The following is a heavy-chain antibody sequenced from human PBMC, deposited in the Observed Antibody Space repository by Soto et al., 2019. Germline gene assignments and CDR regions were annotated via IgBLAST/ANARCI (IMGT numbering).Heavy chain of an antibody. Sequence: PGGSLRLSCVASGFTLTNNGMHWDRQAPGQGLEWVAVISSDGSSKYYGDSVRGRFTTTRDNSKNTLFLEKNSLRSEDTAVDYCSKDKGLAESGRWSHYYYGMDVWGQGTTVTVSS. V-gene: IGHV3-30*18. CDR1: GFTLTNNG. D-gene: IGHD1-26*01. J-gene: IGHJ6*02. CDR3: SKDKGLAESGRWSHYYYGMDV. CDR2: ISSDGSSK.